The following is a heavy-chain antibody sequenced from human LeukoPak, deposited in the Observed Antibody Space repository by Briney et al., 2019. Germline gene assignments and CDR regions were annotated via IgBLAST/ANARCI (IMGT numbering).Heavy chain of an antibody. J-gene: IGHJ4*02. CDR2: ISSSSSYI. D-gene: IGHD4-11*01. CDR3: AKRSDYSLNENYFDY. V-gene: IGHV3-21*04. CDR1: GFTFSSYS. Sequence: GGSLRLSCAASGFTFSSYSMNWVRQAPGKGLEWVSSISSSSSYIYYADSVKGRFTISRDNAKNSLYLQVNSLRADDTAVYYCAKRSDYSLNENYFDYWGQGTPVTVSS.